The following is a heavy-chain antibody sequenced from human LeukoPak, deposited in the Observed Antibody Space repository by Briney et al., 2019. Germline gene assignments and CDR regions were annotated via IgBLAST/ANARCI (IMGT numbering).Heavy chain of an antibody. J-gene: IGHJ4*02. CDR3: ARGRGASDF. V-gene: IGHV3-53*01. CDR2: IYSGGST. Sequence: GGSLRLSCAASGFTVSSNYMTWVRRAPGKGLEWVSIIYSGGSTYYADSVKGRFTISRDNSKNILYLQMNSLRADDTAVYYCARGRGASDFWGQGTLVTVSS. CDR1: GFTVSSNY.